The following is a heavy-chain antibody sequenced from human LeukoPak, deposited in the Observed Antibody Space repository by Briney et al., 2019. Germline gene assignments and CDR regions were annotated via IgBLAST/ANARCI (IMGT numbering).Heavy chain of an antibody. D-gene: IGHD1-26*01. Sequence: KSSETLSLTCTVSGGSISSYYWSWIRQPPGKGLEWIGYIHYSGSTNYNPSLKSRVTISVDTSKNQFSLKLSSVTAADTAVYYCARASSGSYYQLYYFDYWGQGTLVTVSS. V-gene: IGHV4-59*01. CDR3: ARASSGSYYQLYYFDY. CDR2: IHYSGST. J-gene: IGHJ4*02. CDR1: GGSISSYY.